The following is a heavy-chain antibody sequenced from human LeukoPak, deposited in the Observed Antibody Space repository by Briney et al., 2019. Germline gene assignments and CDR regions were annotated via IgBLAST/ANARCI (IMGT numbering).Heavy chain of an antibody. D-gene: IGHD1-1*01. V-gene: IGHV3-23*01. CDR1: GSTFSSYA. Sequence: GGSLRLSCAASGSTFSSYAMSWVRQAPGKGLEWVSAISGSGGSTYYADSVKGRFTISRDNSKNTLYLQMNSLRAEDTAVYYCAKDGVGTTVPDYWGQGTLVTVSS. J-gene: IGHJ4*02. CDR2: ISGSGGST. CDR3: AKDGVGTTVPDY.